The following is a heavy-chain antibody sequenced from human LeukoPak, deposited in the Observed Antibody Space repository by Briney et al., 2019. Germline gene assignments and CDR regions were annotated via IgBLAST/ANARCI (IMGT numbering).Heavy chain of an antibody. CDR2: IYYSGST. V-gene: IGHV4-61*08. D-gene: IGHD6-6*01. Sequence: SETLSLTCTVSGGSISSGGYYWSWIRQHPGKGLEWIGYIYYSGSTNYNPSLKSRVTISVDTSKNQFSLKLSSVTAADTAVYYCARQTVLLGSSSGGDYFDYWGQGTLVTVSS. J-gene: IGHJ4*02. CDR1: GGSISSGGYY. CDR3: ARQTVLLGSSSGGDYFDY.